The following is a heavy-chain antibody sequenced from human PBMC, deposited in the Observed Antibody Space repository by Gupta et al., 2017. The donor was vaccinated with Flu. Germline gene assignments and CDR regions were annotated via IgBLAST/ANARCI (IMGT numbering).Heavy chain of an antibody. CDR2: ISGSGRST. J-gene: IGHJ3*02. V-gene: IGHV3-23*01. CDR1: GFPFDAYA. Sequence: EVQLLEAGGGLVQPGGSLRVSCAGSGFPFDAYAMNWVRQAPGKGLEWVSAISGSGRSTYYADSVKGRFTISRDNSKNTLYLEMKSLTAEDTAVYYCRIXLXGDCATXSCEAEGLAGFAMWGQGTMVTVSS. CDR3: RIXLXGDCATXSCEAEGLAGFAM. D-gene: IGHD2-2*01.